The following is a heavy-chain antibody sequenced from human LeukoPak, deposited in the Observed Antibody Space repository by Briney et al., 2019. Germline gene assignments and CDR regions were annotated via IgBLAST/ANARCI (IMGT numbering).Heavy chain of an antibody. CDR1: GGSIGSSSYY. CDR2: INHSGST. CDR3: ARRRRYYGSGSSTAFDY. J-gene: IGHJ4*02. V-gene: IGHV4-39*07. D-gene: IGHD3-10*01. Sequence: SETLSLTCTVSGGSIGSSSYYWGWIRQPPGKGLEWIGEINHSGSTNYNPSLKSRVTISVDTSKNQFSLKLSSVTAADTAVYYCARRRRYYGSGSSTAFDYWGQGTLVTVSS.